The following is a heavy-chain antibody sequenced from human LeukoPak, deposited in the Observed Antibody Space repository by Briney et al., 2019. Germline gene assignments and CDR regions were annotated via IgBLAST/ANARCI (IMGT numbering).Heavy chain of an antibody. CDR2: IYPGDSDT. Sequence: GESLKISCKGSGYSFTSYWIGWVRQMPGKGLDWMGTIYPGDSDTRYSPSFQGQVTISADKSISTAYLQWSSLKPSDTAMYYCARLYYYDSSGYYPFDYWGQGTLVTVSS. J-gene: IGHJ4*02. CDR1: GYSFTSYW. CDR3: ARLYYYDSSGYYPFDY. V-gene: IGHV5-51*01. D-gene: IGHD3-22*01.